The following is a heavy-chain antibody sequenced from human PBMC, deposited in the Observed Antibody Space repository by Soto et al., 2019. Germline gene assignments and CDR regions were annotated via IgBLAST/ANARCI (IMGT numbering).Heavy chain of an antibody. CDR2: MSGSGDYT. Sequence: PGGSLILSCAASGLTFGNYAMSWVRQAPGKGLEWVSGMSGSGDYTNYADSVKGRFTISRDNSKNTLYLQMNSLRAEDTAVYYCALRLGYCSGGACSHWGQGTLVTVSS. V-gene: IGHV3-23*01. CDR3: ALRLGYCSGGACSH. J-gene: IGHJ4*02. D-gene: IGHD2-15*01. CDR1: GLTFGNYA.